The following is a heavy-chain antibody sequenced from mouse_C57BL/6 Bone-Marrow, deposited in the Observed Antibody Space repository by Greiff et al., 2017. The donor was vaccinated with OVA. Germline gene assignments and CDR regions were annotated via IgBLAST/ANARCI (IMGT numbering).Heavy chain of an antibody. J-gene: IGHJ2*01. D-gene: IGHD4-1*01. CDR2: ISSGGDYI. CDR3: TRDGTGTGGFDY. CDR1: GFTFSSYA. Sequence: EVMLVESGEGLVKPGGSLKLSCAASGFTFSSYAMSWVRQTPEKRLEWVAYISSGGDYIYYADTVKGRFTISRDNARNTLYLQMSSLKSEDTAMYYCTRDGTGTGGFDYWGQGTTLTVSS. V-gene: IGHV5-9-1*02.